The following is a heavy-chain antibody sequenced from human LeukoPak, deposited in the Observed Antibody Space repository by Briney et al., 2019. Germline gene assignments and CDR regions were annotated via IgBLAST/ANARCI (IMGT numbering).Heavy chain of an antibody. V-gene: IGHV3-23*01. CDR1: GFTFSSYA. CDR3: AKRDTSGYYYFDY. J-gene: IGHJ4*02. D-gene: IGHD3-22*01. CDR2: TSVSGGST. Sequence: GGSLRLSCAASGFTFSSYAMSWVRQAPGKGLEWVSGTSVSGGSTYYVDSVKGRFTISRDNSKNTLYLQMISLRAEDTAVYYCAKRDTSGYYYFDYWGQGTLVTVSS.